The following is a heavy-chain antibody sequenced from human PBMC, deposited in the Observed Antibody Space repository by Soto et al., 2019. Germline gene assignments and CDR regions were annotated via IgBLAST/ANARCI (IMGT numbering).Heavy chain of an antibody. Sequence: RGSLRLSCAVSGFTFANHWMHWVRQAPGKGLEWVSRMNSDGSTTEYADSVKGRFTVSRDNAKNTLYLQMNSLRAEDTAVYYCATAEVDYWGPGTLVTVSS. CDR2: MNSDGSTT. J-gene: IGHJ4*02. CDR3: ATAEVDY. V-gene: IGHV3-74*01. CDR1: GFTFANHW.